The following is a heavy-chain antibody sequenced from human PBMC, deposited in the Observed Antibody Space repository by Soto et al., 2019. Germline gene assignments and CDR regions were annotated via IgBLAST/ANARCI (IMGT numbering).Heavy chain of an antibody. Sequence: EVQLVESGGGLVKPGGSLRLSCAASGFTFSNAWMNWVRQAPGKGLEWVGRIKSKTDGGTTDYAAPVKGRFTISRDDSKNTLYLQMNSLKTEDTAVYYCTTEYLGSTGLCTDYWGQGTLVTVSS. CDR2: IKSKTDGGTT. V-gene: IGHV3-15*07. CDR3: TTEYLGSTGLCTDY. J-gene: IGHJ4*02. D-gene: IGHD2-15*01. CDR1: GFTFSNAW.